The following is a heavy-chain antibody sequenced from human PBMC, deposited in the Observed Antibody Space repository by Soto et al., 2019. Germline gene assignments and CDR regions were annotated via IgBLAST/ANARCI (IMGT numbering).Heavy chain of an antibody. CDR1: GGSISSGDFY. CDR2: IYHSGGT. D-gene: IGHD2-2*01. Sequence: PSETLSLTCTVSGGSISSGDFYWSWIRQPPGKGLEWIGYIYHSGGTYYNPSLESRVTISVDTSKNQFSLKLSSVTAADTAVYYCARERRGCNSSRCCGPDSWGQGTLVTVSS. J-gene: IGHJ4*02. V-gene: IGHV4-30-4*01. CDR3: ARERRGCNSSRCCGPDS.